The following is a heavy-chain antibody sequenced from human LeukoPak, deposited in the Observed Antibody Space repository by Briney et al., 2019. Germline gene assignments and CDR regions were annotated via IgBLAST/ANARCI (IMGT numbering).Heavy chain of an antibody. Sequence: GGSLRLSCAASGFTFSSYGMSWVRQAPEKGLDWVSTISASGDTTYYPDSVKGRFTISRDNSKNTLYLQMNALRAEDTAFYYCARRPQYYPNPMDYWGQGTLVTVSS. V-gene: IGHV3-23*01. D-gene: IGHD3-16*01. J-gene: IGHJ4*02. CDR1: GFTFSSYG. CDR2: ISASGDTT. CDR3: ARRPQYYPNPMDY.